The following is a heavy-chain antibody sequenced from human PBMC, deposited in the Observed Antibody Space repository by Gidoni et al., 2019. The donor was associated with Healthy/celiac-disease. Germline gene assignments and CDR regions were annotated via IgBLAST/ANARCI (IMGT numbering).Heavy chain of an antibody. D-gene: IGHD6-19*01. CDR3: ARDLFPARGTSGVAGDY. CDR2: IIPIFGTA. J-gene: IGHJ4*02. V-gene: IGHV1-69*01. CDR1: GGTFRSYA. Sequence: QVQLVQSGAEVKKPGSSVKVSCKASGGTFRSYAISWVRQAPGQGLEWMGGIIPIFGTANYAQKFQGRVTITADESTSTAYMELSSLRSEDTAVYYCARDLFPARGTSGVAGDYWGQGTLVTVSS.